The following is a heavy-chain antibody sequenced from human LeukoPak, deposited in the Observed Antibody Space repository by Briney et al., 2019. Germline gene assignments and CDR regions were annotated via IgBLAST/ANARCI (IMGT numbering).Heavy chain of an antibody. V-gene: IGHV4-59*08. D-gene: IGHD6-13*01. CDR1: GGSISSYY. CDR2: IYYSGST. CDR3: ARRSYSSSWRGDAFDI. J-gene: IGHJ3*02. Sequence: SETLSLTCTVSGGSISSYYWSWLRQPPGKGLEWIGYIYYSGSTNYNPSLKSRVTISVDTSKNQFSLKLSSVTAADTAVYYCARRSYSSSWRGDAFDIWGQGTMVTVSS.